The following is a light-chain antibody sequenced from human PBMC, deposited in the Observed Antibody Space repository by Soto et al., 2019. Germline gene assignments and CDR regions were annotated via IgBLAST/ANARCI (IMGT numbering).Light chain of an antibody. CDR1: QGIRRD. Sequence: AIQMTQSPSSLSASVGDTVTITCRASQGIRRDLSWYQQKPGEAPKLLIYSASVLQGAVPSRFRGSGSGTDFTLTISSLQPEDFATYYCLQDFNFPRTFGQGTKVEV. CDR3: LQDFNFPRT. J-gene: IGKJ1*01. CDR2: SAS. V-gene: IGKV1-6*01.